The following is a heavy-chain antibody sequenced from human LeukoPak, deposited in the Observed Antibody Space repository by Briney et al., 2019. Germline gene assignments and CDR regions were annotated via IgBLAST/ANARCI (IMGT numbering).Heavy chain of an antibody. CDR1: GGSISSYY. Sequence: SETLSLTCTVSGGSISSYYWSWIRQPPGKGLEWIGYIFYSGSTNYNPSLKSRVTISVDTSKNQFSLKLSRLRSDDTAVYYCARDFSRASYSGSYGYWGQGTLVTVSS. CDR2: IFYSGST. J-gene: IGHJ4*02. CDR3: ARDFSRASYSGSYGY. D-gene: IGHD1-26*01. V-gene: IGHV4-59*01.